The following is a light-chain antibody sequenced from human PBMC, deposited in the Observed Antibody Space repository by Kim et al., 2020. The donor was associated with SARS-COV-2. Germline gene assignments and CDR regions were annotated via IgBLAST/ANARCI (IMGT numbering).Light chain of an antibody. V-gene: IGLV4-69*01. CDR1: SGHSSYA. CDR2: VNRDGSH. Sequence: GASVQLTCSLSSGHSSYAIAWHQQQPGKGPRFLMKVNRDGSHIKGDGIPDRFSGSTSGAERYLTISSLQPEDEADYYCQTWDTGIRVFGGGTQLTV. CDR3: QTWDTGIRV. J-gene: IGLJ3*02.